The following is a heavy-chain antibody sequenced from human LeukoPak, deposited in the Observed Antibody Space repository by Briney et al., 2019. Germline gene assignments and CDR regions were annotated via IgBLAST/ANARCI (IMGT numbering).Heavy chain of an antibody. CDR1: GFTFSSYW. Sequence: GGSLRLSCAASGFTFSSYWMHWVRQAPGKGLVWVSRINSDGSSTSYADSVKGRFTISRDNAKNTLCLQMNSLRAEDTAVYYCARGRPYYYGSGSDYWGQGTLVTVSS. CDR2: INSDGSST. J-gene: IGHJ4*02. D-gene: IGHD3-10*01. CDR3: ARGRPYYYGSGSDY. V-gene: IGHV3-74*01.